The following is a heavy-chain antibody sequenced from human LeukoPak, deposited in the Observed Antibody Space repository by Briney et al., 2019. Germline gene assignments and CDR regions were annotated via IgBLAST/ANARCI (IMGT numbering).Heavy chain of an antibody. V-gene: IGHV4-39*01. CDR1: GGSISSSSYY. Sequence: SETLSLTCTVSGGSISSSSYYWGWIRQPPGKGLEWIGNIYYSGSTYYNPSLKSRVTISVDTSKNQFSLKLSSVTAADTAVYYCARHGSSGYYYVFAFDIWGQGTMVTVSS. CDR2: IYYSGST. CDR3: ARHGSSGYYYVFAFDI. J-gene: IGHJ3*02. D-gene: IGHD3-22*01.